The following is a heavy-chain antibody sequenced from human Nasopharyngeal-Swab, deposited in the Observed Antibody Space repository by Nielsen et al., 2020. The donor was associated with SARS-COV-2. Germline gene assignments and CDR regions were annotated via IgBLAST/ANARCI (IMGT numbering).Heavy chain of an antibody. J-gene: IGHJ4*02. D-gene: IGHD3-3*01. CDR2: ISGSGGST. V-gene: IGHV3-23*01. CDR3: AKEPFYDFWSGYYWDY. Sequence: WIRQPPGKGLEWVSAISGSGGSTYYADSVKGRCTISRDNSKNTLYLQMNSLRAEDTAVYYCAKEPFYDFWSGYYWDYWGQGTLVTVSS.